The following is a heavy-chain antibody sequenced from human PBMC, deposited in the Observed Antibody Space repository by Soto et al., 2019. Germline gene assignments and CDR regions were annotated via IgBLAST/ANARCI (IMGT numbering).Heavy chain of an antibody. V-gene: IGHV4-61*01. CDR2: IYYKGSA. CDR3: ARVNAGPYYSDY. J-gene: IGHJ4*02. CDR1: GGSVSSGSYY. D-gene: IGHD2-8*01. Sequence: SETLSLTCTVSGGSVSSGSYYWSWIRQPPGKGLEWIAYIYYKGSANYNPSLKSRVTISLDTSKNQFSLKLNSVTAADTAVYFCARVNAGPYYSDYWGRGTLVTVSS.